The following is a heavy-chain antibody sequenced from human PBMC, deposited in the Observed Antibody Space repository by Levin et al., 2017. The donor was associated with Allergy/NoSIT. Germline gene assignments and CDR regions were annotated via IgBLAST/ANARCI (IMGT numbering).Heavy chain of an antibody. Sequence: ASVKVSCKASGYTFTSYYMHWVRQAPGQGLEWMGIINPSGGSTSYAQKFQGRVTMTRDTSTSTVYMELSSLRSEDTAVYYCARETPSPDYDIVFRGWFDPWGQGTLVTVSS. D-gene: IGHD3-9*01. CDR1: GYTFTSYY. CDR2: INPSGGST. J-gene: IGHJ5*02. V-gene: IGHV1-46*01. CDR3: ARETPSPDYDIVFRGWFDP.